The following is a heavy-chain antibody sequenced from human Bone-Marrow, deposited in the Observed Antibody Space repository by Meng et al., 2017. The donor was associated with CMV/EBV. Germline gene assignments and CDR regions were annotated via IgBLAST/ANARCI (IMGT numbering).Heavy chain of an antibody. CDR3: ARTHRFLEGWFDP. V-gene: IGHV4-39*07. J-gene: IGHJ5*02. D-gene: IGHD3-3*01. CDR2: IYYSGST. CDR1: GGSISSSSYY. Sequence: SETLSLTCTVSGGSISSSSYYWGWIRQPPGKGLEWIGSIYYSGSTYYNPSLKSRVTISVDTSKNQFSLKLSSVTAADTAVYYCARTHRFLEGWFDPWGQGTLVAASS.